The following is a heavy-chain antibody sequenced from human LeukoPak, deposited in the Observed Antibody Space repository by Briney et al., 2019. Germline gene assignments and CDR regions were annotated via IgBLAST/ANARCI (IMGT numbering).Heavy chain of an antibody. V-gene: IGHV5-51*01. J-gene: IGHJ1*01. CDR1: GYSFTSYW. D-gene: IGHD3-10*01. CDR3: ARRTYYYGSGSYSEYFQH. Sequence: GESLKISCKGSGYSFTSYWIGWVRQMPGKGLEWMGIIYPGDSDTRDSPSFQGQVTISADKSISTAYLQWSSLKASDTAMYYCARRTYYYGSGSYSEYFQHWGQGTLVTVSS. CDR2: IYPGDSDT.